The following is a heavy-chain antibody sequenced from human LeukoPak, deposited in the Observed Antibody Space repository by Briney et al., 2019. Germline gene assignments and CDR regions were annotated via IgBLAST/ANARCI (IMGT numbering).Heavy chain of an antibody. CDR1: GFTFSSYS. Sequence: GSLRLSCAASGFTFSSYSLIWVRQAPGEGLEWVSYITSGGTFISYADSVKGRFTISRDNSKNTLYLQMNSLRAEDTAVYYCAKVREWLPYMDVWGQGTTVTVSS. J-gene: IGHJ6*02. CDR2: ITSGGTFI. CDR3: AKVREWLPYMDV. V-gene: IGHV3-21*05. D-gene: IGHD3-3*01.